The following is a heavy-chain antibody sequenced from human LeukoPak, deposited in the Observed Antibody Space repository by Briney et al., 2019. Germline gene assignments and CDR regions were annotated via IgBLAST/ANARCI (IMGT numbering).Heavy chain of an antibody. D-gene: IGHD2-2*01. V-gene: IGHV3-66*01. CDR3: ASSTQISKYADY. Sequence: GGSLRLSCAASGFTVSNNYMSWVRQAPGKGLDWVSVLYTDGSTHYADSVRGRFTISRDNAKSTLYLQMNSLRAEDTAVYYCASSTQISKYADYWGQGALVTVSS. CDR2: LYTDGST. J-gene: IGHJ4*02. CDR1: GFTVSNNY.